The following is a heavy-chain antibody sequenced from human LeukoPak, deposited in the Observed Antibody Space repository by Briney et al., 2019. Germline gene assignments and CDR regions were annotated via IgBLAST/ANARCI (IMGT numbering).Heavy chain of an antibody. D-gene: IGHD1-14*01. CDR2: MNPNSGNT. J-gene: IGHJ4*02. Sequence: ASVKVSCKASGGTFSSYAISWVRQATGQGLEWMGWMNPNSGNTGYAQKFQGRVTMTRNTSISTAYMELSSLRSEDTAVYYCARGGDITLDYWGQGTLVTVSS. CDR3: ARGGDITLDY. CDR1: GGTFSSYA. V-gene: IGHV1-8*02.